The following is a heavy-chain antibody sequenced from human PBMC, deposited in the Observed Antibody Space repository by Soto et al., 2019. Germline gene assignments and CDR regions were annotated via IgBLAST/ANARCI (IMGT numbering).Heavy chain of an antibody. CDR1: GGSISSYY. D-gene: IGHD6-19*01. Sequence: SETLSLTCTVSGGSISSYYWSWIRQPPGKGLEWIGYIYYSGSTNYNPSLKSRVTISVDTSKNQFSLKLSSVTAADTAVYYCARASPYSSGWYGSYYFDYWGQGTLVTVSS. J-gene: IGHJ4*02. CDR2: IYYSGST. CDR3: ARASPYSSGWYGSYYFDY. V-gene: IGHV4-59*01.